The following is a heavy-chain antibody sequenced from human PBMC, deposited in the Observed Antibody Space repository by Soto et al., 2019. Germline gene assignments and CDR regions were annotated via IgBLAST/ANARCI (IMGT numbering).Heavy chain of an antibody. D-gene: IGHD4-17*01. J-gene: IGHJ6*02. CDR1: GFTFSSYG. V-gene: IGHV3-33*01. Sequence: PGGSLRLSCAAPGFTFSSYGMYWVRQAPGEGPEWVAVIWYDASKEYYGDAVRGRFTISRDNSRNTLYLQMNSLRPEDTAVYYCAREPVGDYDLGRNYQSYGMDVWGQGTTVTVSS. CDR2: IWYDASKE. CDR3: AREPVGDYDLGRNYQSYGMDV.